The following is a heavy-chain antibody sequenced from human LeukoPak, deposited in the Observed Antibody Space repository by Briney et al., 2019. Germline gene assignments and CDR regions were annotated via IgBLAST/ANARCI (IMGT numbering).Heavy chain of an antibody. V-gene: IGHV1-8*03. CDR2: MNPKSGST. CDR1: GYTFTSYD. J-gene: IGHJ3*02. D-gene: IGHD2-2*01. Sequence: ASVKVSCKASGYTFTSYDINWVRQATGQGLEWMGWMNPKSGSTGYAQKFQGRVTFTRSTSITTAYMELSSLRSEDTAVYYCARAPPAATDYAFDIWGQGTMVTVSS. CDR3: ARAPPAATDYAFDI.